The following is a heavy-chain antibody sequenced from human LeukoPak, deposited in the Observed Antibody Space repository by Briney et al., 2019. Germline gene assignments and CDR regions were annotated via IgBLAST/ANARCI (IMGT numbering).Heavy chain of an antibody. D-gene: IGHD3-16*02. V-gene: IGHV4-39*01. CDR3: ARSPDSDYDYVWGSYRLNWFDP. Sequence: SETLSLTCTVSGGSISSSSYYWGWIRQPPGKGLEWIGSIYCSGSTYYNPSLKSRVTISVDTSKNQFSLKLSSVTAADTAVYYCARSPDSDYDYVWGSYRLNWFDPWGQGTLVTVSS. CDR2: IYCSGST. CDR1: GGSISSSSYY. J-gene: IGHJ5*02.